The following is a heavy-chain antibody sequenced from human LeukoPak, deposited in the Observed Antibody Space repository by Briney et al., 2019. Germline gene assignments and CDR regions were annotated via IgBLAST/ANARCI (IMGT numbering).Heavy chain of an antibody. J-gene: IGHJ4*02. D-gene: IGHD7-27*01. CDR1: GFTFSSYW. CDR3: ARAKGMGIDY. V-gene: IGHV3-21*01. Sequence: GGSLRLSCAASGFTFSSYWMHWVRQAPGKGLEWVSSISSSSSYIYYADSVKGRFTISRDNAKNSLYLQMNSLRAEDTAVYYCARAKGMGIDYRGQGTLVTVSS. CDR2: ISSSSSYI.